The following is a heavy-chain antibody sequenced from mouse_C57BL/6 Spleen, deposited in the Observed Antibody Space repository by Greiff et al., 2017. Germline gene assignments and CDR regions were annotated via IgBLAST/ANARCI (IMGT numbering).Heavy chain of an antibody. CDR2: ISSGSSTI. CDR3: ARTPLYGRDYAMDY. J-gene: IGHJ4*01. Sequence: EVKLVESGGGLVKPGGSLKLSCAASGFTFSDYGMHWVRQAPEKGLEWVAYISSGSSTIYYADTVKGRFTISRDNAKNTLFLQMTSLRSEDTAMYYCARTPLYGRDYAMDYWGQGTSGTVSS. D-gene: IGHD1-1*01. V-gene: IGHV5-17*01. CDR1: GFTFSDYG.